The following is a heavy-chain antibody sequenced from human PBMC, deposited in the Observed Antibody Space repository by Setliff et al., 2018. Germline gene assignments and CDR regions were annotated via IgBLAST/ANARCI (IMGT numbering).Heavy chain of an antibody. CDR2: INHTGST. V-gene: IGHV4-34*01. D-gene: IGHD2-2*01. CDR3: ARGYCSSPSCFFAGWFDP. Sequence: SETLSLTCAVYGGSFSGHYWTWIRQSPEKGLEWIGEINHTGSTNYSPSLKSRVTISVDTSKNQFSLKLTSVTAADTAVYYCARGYCSSPSCFFAGWFDPWGQGTLVTVSS. CDR1: GGSFSGHY. J-gene: IGHJ5*02.